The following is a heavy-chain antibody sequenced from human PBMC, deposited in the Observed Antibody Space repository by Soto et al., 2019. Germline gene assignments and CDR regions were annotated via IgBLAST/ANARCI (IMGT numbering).Heavy chain of an antibody. CDR3: ARDGMTTVTTGSI. CDR2: VYYSGST. V-gene: IGHV4-30-4*01. D-gene: IGHD4-17*01. Sequence: QVQLQESGPGLVKPSQTLSLTCTVSGGSISSGDFFWTWIRQPPGKGLEWIGYVYYSGSTYYNPSLKSRVTISVDTSKNQFSLNLSSVTAADTAVYYCARDGMTTVTTGSIWCQGTMVTVSS. J-gene: IGHJ3*02. CDR1: GGSISSGDFF.